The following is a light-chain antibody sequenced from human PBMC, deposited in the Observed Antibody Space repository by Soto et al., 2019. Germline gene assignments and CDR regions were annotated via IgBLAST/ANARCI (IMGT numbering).Light chain of an antibody. CDR2: EVT. J-gene: IGLJ3*02. Sequence: QSALTQPPSASGSPGQSVTISCTGTSSDVGGYNSVSWYQQHPGKAPKVIIYEVTKRPSGVPDRVSGSKSGNTAALTVSGLQAEDDADDYFSSYAGSNNVLFGGGTKLTVL. V-gene: IGLV2-8*01. CDR1: SSDVGGYNS. CDR3: SSYAGSNNVL.